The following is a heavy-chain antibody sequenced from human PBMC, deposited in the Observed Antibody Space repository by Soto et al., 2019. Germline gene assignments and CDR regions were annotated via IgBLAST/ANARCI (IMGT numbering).Heavy chain of an antibody. V-gene: IGHV3-15*07. CDR3: TTDQPTFRYYYYGMDV. CDR1: GFTFSNSW. J-gene: IGHJ6*02. D-gene: IGHD3-16*01. CDR2: IKSKTDGGTT. Sequence: GGSLRLSCAASGFTFSNSWMNWVRQAPGKGLEWVGRIKSKTDGGTTDYAAPVKGRFTISRDDSKNTLYLQMNSLKTEDTAVYYCTTDQPTFRYYYYGMDVWGQGTTVTVSS.